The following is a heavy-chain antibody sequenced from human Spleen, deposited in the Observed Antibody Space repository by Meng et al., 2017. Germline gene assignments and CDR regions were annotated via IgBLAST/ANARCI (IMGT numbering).Heavy chain of an antibody. CDR1: GFTFSSYA. CDR3: AKDHQWFGE. Sequence: GESLKISCAASGFTFSSYAMSWVRQAPGKGPEWVSGISNSGGSTYYAGSVKGRFTISRDNSKNTLYLQMNSLRAEDTAVYYCAKDHQWFGEWGQGTLVTVSS. D-gene: IGHD3-10*01. J-gene: IGHJ4*02. CDR2: ISNSGGST. V-gene: IGHV3-23*01.